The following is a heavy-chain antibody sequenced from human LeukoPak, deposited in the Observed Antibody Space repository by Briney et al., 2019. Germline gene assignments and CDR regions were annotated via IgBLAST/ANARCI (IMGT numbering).Heavy chain of an antibody. CDR3: ARSLGEWELRNGMDV. J-gene: IGHJ6*02. V-gene: IGHV1-46*01. CDR2: INPSGGST. CDR1: GYTFTIYY. Sequence: GASVKVSCKASGYTFTIYYMHWVRQAPGQGLEWMGIINPSGGSTSYAQKFQGRVTMTRDTSTSTVYMELSSLRSEDTAVYYCARSLGEWELRNGMDVWGQGTTVTVSS. D-gene: IGHD1-26*01.